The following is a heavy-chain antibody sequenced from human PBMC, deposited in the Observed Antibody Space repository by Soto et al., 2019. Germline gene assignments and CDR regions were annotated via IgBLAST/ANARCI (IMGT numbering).Heavy chain of an antibody. Sequence: EVQLLESGGGLVQPGGSLRLSCAVSGITFSSYAMSWVRQAPGKGLEWVSGVSGDTGSTFYADSVKGRCIVSRDNSKNTVYLNMNSLRADDTAVYYFAKDGRGSYYPTCFHYWGQGTLVTVSA. D-gene: IGHD1-26*01. J-gene: IGHJ4*02. CDR3: AKDGRGSYYPTCFHY. CDR2: VSGDTGST. V-gene: IGHV3-23*01. CDR1: GITFSSYA.